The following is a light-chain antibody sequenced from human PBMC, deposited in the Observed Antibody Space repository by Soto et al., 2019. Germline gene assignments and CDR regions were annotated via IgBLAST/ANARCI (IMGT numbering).Light chain of an antibody. CDR3: ASFTTSNTWV. Sequence: QSALTQPASVSGSPGQSITISCTGTSIDVGAYNYVSWYQQHPGTAPKLMIYEVTNRPSGVSNRFSGSKSGNTASLTISGLQAEDEADYYCASFTTSNTWVFGGGTKVTVL. J-gene: IGLJ3*02. CDR2: EVT. V-gene: IGLV2-14*01. CDR1: SIDVGAYNY.